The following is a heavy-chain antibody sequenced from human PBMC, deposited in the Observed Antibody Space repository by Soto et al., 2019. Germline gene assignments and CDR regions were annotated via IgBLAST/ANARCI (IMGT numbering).Heavy chain of an antibody. D-gene: IGHD2-2*01. V-gene: IGHV1-18*01. CDR3: VRSEGYCGSTTCFRPGDV. CDR2: ISAYNGNT. CDR1: GYTFTSYG. Sequence: ASVKVSCKASGYTFTSYGISWVRQAPGQGLEWMGWISAYNGNTNYAQKLQGRVTMTTDTSTSTAYMELRSLRSDDTAVYFCVRSEGYCGSTTCFRPGDVWGEGTSVTVSS. J-gene: IGHJ6*04.